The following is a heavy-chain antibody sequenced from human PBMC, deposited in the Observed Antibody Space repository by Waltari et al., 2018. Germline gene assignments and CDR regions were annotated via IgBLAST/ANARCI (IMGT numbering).Heavy chain of an antibody. V-gene: IGHV4-39*07. Sequence: QLQLQESGPGLVKPSETLSLTCTVPGRPIISSSYYWGWLRQPPGKGLVWIGSIYYSGSTYYNPSLKSRVTISVDTSKNQFSLKLSSVTAADTAVYYCARHSRFDYGDYGGAFDIWGQGTMVTVSS. D-gene: IGHD4-17*01. CDR3: ARHSRFDYGDYGGAFDI. CDR1: GRPIISSSYY. CDR2: IYYSGST. J-gene: IGHJ3*02.